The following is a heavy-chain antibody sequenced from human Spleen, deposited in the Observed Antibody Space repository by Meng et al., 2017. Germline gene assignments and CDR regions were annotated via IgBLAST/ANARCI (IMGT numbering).Heavy chain of an antibody. V-gene: IGHV4-59*01. J-gene: IGHJ4*02. CDR3: ARGGRRTVVVGRGGAAFDY. CDR1: GGSIGTDY. Sequence: SETLSLTCTISGGSIGTDYCSWIRQPPGKGLEWIGYIHHSGSTKYNPSLNTRVTISADTSRNQFSLNLSSVTAADTAVYYCARGGRRTVVVGRGGAAFDYWGQGKLVTVSS. CDR2: IHHSGST. D-gene: IGHD2-21*01.